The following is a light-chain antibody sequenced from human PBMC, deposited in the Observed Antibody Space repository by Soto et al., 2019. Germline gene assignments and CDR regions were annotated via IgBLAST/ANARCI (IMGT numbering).Light chain of an antibody. V-gene: IGLV2-23*03. CDR1: SSDVGSYNL. Sequence: QPVLTQPASVSGSPGQSITISCTGSSSDVGSYNLVSWYQQHPGKAPKLMIYEGGKRPSGVSNRFSGSKSGNTASLTISGLQAEDEADYYCCSYAGSSTFHVLFGGGTKVTVL. CDR2: EGG. J-gene: IGLJ2*01. CDR3: CSYAGSSTFHVL.